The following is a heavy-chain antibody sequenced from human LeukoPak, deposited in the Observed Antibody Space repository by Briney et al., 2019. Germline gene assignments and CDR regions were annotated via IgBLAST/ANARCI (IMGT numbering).Heavy chain of an antibody. Sequence: PGASVKVPCKASGYNFTRYGIVWVRQAPGQGLQWMGWISGHNGNTKYAQQLQGRITITTDTPTSTVYMELRSLRSDDTAVYFCARESYYGSGNYFAPHFDYWGQGTPVTVPS. CDR3: ARESYYGSGNYFAPHFDY. V-gene: IGHV1-18*01. CDR1: GYNFTRYG. CDR2: ISGHNGNT. D-gene: IGHD3-10*01. J-gene: IGHJ4*02.